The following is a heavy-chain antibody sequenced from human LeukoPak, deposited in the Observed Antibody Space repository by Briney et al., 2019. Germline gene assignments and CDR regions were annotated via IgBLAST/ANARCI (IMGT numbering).Heavy chain of an antibody. CDR2: IYYSGST. Sequence: SETLSLTCTVSGGSISSYYWSWIRQPPGKGMEWIGYIYYSGSTNYNPSLKSRVTISVDTSKNQFSLKLSSVTAADTAVYYCARHYCSSTSCYPDDYYYGMDVWGQGTTVTVSS. CDR3: ARHYCSSTSCYPDDYYYGMDV. V-gene: IGHV4-59*08. CDR1: GGSISSYY. D-gene: IGHD2-2*01. J-gene: IGHJ6*02.